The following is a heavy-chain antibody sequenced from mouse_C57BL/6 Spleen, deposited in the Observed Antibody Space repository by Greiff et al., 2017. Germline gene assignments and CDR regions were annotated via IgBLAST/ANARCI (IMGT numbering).Heavy chain of an antibody. CDR3: ALYHYYAMDY. CDR1: GYTFTSYW. J-gene: IGHJ4*01. Sequence: VQLQQPGAELVKPGASVKLSCKASGYTFTSYWMHWVKQRPGQGLEWIGMIHPNSGSTNYNEKFKGKATLTVDKSSSTAYMQLSSLTSEDSAVYYCALYHYYAMDYGGQGTSVTVSS. CDR2: IHPNSGST. V-gene: IGHV1-64*01.